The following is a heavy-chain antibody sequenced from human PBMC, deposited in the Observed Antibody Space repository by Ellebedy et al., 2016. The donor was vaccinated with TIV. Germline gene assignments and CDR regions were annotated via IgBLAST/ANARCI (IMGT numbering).Heavy chain of an antibody. Sequence: PGGSLRLSCAVSGFTFSNYAVHWVCQAPGKGLEWVSAISGNGGSTHYEDSVKGRFTVSRDNSKNTLYLQMNSLRAEDTAVYYCAKGTWIQLWLGYWGQGTLVTVSS. CDR3: AKGTWIQLWLGY. D-gene: IGHD5-18*01. V-gene: IGHV3-23*01. CDR2: ISGNGGST. CDR1: GFTFSNYA. J-gene: IGHJ4*02.